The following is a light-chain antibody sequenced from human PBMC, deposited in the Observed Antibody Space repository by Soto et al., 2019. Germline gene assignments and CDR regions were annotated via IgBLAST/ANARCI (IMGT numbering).Light chain of an antibody. V-gene: IGLV1-47*02. Sequence: QSVLTQSPSASGTPGQRVTISCSGSSSNIGRNYVSWYQQLPGTAPKLLIFSNNQRPSGVPDRFSGSKSGTTASLAISGLQSEDEGYYYCAAWDDYLSCLYVFVTVTNLTVL. CDR2: SNN. J-gene: IGLJ1*01. CDR1: SSNIGRNY. CDR3: AAWDDYLSCLYV.